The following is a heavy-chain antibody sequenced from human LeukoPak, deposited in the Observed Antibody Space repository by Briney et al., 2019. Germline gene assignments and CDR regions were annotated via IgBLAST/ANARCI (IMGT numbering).Heavy chain of an antibody. Sequence: PGVSLRLSCAASGFTFSSYAMSRVRQAPGKGLEWVSAISGSGGSTYYADSVKGRFTISRDNSKNTLYLQMNSLRAEDTAVYYCANQGGLLWFGELSLLFDYWGQGTLVTVFS. D-gene: IGHD3-10*01. CDR3: ANQGGLLWFGELSLLFDY. J-gene: IGHJ4*02. CDR1: GFTFSSYA. CDR2: ISGSGGST. V-gene: IGHV3-23*01.